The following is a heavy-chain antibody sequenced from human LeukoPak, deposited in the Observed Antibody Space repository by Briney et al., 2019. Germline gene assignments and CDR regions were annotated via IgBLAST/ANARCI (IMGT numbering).Heavy chain of an antibody. CDR3: ARPSTYYYDSSGHGAFDI. D-gene: IGHD3-22*01. Sequence: KPSETLSLTCTVSGGSISSYYWSWIRQPPGKGLEWIGYIYYSGSTNYNPSLKSRVTISVDTSKNQFSLKLSSVTAADTAVYYCARPSTYYYDSSGHGAFDIWGQGTMVTVSS. CDR2: IYYSGST. CDR1: GGSISSYY. J-gene: IGHJ3*02. V-gene: IGHV4-59*08.